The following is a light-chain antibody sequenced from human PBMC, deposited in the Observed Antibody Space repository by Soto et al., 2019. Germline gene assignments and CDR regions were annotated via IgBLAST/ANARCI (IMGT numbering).Light chain of an antibody. J-gene: IGKJ2*01. V-gene: IGKV3-20*01. CDR2: GSS. Sequence: EIVLTQSPGILSLSPGERATLSCRARQTVSGNYLAWYQQKPGQSPRLLIYGSSDRATGIPDRFSGSGSGTDFTLTNNRVEPEDFAVYYCQQYGSSPPYTFGQGTTLEI. CDR1: QTVSGNY. CDR3: QQYGSSPPYT.